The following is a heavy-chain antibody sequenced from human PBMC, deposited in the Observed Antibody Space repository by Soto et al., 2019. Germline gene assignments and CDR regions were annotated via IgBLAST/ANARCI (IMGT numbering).Heavy chain of an antibody. Sequence: GGSLRLSCAASGFTFSSYAMSWVRQAPGKGLEWVSAISGSGGSTYYADSVKGRFTISRDNSKNTLYLQMNSLRAEDTAVYYCAKGTTPSYYYYYMDVWGKGTTVTVSS. D-gene: IGHD1-1*01. CDR1: GFTFSSYA. J-gene: IGHJ6*03. V-gene: IGHV3-23*01. CDR2: ISGSGGST. CDR3: AKGTTPSYYYYYMDV.